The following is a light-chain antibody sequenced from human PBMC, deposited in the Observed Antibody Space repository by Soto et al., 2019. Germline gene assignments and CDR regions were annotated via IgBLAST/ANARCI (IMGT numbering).Light chain of an antibody. J-gene: IGLJ1*01. CDR1: SSDVGGYNY. CDR2: EVS. Sequence: QSALTQPPSASGSPGQSVTISCTGTSSDVGGYNYVSWYQQHPGKAPKLMIYEVSKRPSGVPDRFSGSKSGNTASLTVSGLQAEDEADYYCTSYAGSHAYVFGTGT. V-gene: IGLV2-8*01. CDR3: TSYAGSHAYV.